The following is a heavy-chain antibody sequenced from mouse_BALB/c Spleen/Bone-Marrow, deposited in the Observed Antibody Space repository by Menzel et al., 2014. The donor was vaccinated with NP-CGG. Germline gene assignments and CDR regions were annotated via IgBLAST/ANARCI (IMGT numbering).Heavy chain of an antibody. CDR2: IWRGGST. CDR1: GFSLTSYG. D-gene: IGHD2-14*01. V-gene: IGHV2-5-1*01. CDR3: AKNRYDY. J-gene: IGHJ2*01. Sequence: VKLVESGPSLVQPSQSLSITCTVSGFSLTSYGIHWVRQSPGKGLEWLGVIWRGGSTDYNAAFMSRLSITKDNSKNQVFLKMNSLQADDTAIYYCAKNRYDYWGQGTTLTVSS.